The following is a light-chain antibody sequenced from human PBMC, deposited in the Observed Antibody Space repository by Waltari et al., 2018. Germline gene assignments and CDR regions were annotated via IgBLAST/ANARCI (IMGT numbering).Light chain of an antibody. CDR1: SSDVGGHNH. CDR3: TSFTSTTTWV. V-gene: IGLV2-14*01. Sequence: QSALTQPASVSGSPGQSITISCTGTSSDVGGHNHVSWLQQFPGKAPRLIIYDFTNRPSGVSNRFSGSKSANTASLTISGLRSEDEADYYCTSFTSTTTWVFGGGTKVTV. J-gene: IGLJ3*02. CDR2: DFT.